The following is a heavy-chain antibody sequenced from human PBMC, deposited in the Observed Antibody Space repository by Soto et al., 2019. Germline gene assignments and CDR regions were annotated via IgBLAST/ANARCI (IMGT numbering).Heavy chain of an antibody. V-gene: IGHV3-30*09. CDR3: ARDKGPNYDFNGMDV. D-gene: IGHD3-3*01. Sequence: GGSLRLSCAASGFTFSSYAMHWVRQAPGKGLEWVAVISYDGSNKYYADSVKGRFAISRDNSKNTLYLQMNSLRAEDTAVYYCARDKGPNYDFNGMDVWGQGTTVTVSS. CDR2: ISYDGSNK. J-gene: IGHJ6*02. CDR1: GFTFSSYA.